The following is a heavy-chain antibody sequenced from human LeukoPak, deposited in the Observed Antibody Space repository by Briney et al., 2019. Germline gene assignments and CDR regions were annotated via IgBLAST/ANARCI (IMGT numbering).Heavy chain of an antibody. D-gene: IGHD4-17*01. CDR2: ISGSGGST. Sequence: GGSLRLSCAASGFTFSSYAMSWVRQAPGKGLEWVSAISGSGGSTYYADSVKGRFTISRDNSKNTLYLQVNSLRAEDTAVYYCAKGGGDYVYYYYYMDVWGKGTTVTVSS. CDR3: AKGGGDYVYYYYYMDV. J-gene: IGHJ6*03. V-gene: IGHV3-23*01. CDR1: GFTFSSYA.